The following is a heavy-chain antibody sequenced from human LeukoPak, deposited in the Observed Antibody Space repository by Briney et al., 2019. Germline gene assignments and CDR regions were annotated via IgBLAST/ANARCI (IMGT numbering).Heavy chain of an antibody. CDR2: TSSSSSYI. CDR3: ASAPGGEYQLLQDSYYMDV. V-gene: IGHV3-21*01. CDR1: GFTFSSYS. D-gene: IGHD2-2*01. J-gene: IGHJ6*03. Sequence: GGSLRLSCAASGFTFSSYSMNWVRQAPGKGLEWVSSTSSSSSYIYYADSVKGRFTISRDNAKNSLYLQMNSLRAEDTAVYYCASAPGGEYQLLQDSYYMDVWGKGTTVTVSS.